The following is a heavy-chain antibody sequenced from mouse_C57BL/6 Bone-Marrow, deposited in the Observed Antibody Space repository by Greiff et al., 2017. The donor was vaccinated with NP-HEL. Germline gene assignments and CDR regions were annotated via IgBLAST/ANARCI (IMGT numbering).Heavy chain of an antibody. CDR1: GYAFTNYL. CDR2: INPGRGGT. V-gene: IGHV1-54*01. CDR3: AREMGLYGSSSDWYFDV. J-gene: IGHJ1*03. Sequence: VQLQQSGAELVRPGTSVKVSCKASGYAFTNYLIEWVKQRPGQGLEWIGVINPGRGGTNYNEKFKGKATLTADKSSSTAYMQLSSLTSEDSAVYFCAREMGLYGSSSDWYFDVWGTGTTVTVSS. D-gene: IGHD1-1*01.